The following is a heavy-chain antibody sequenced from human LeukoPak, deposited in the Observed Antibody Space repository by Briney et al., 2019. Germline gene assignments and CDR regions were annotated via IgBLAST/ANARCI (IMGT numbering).Heavy chain of an antibody. V-gene: IGHV4-59*01. J-gene: IGHJ4*02. CDR1: GSSISSYY. CDR2: IYHSGST. CDR3: ARDGYSGNDGI. D-gene: IGHD5-12*01. Sequence: SETLSLTCTVSGSSISSYYWSWIRQPPGKGLEWIGYIYHSGSTNHNPSLKSRVTISVDTSKNQFSLKLSSVTAADTAVYYCARDGYSGNDGIWGQGTLVTVSS.